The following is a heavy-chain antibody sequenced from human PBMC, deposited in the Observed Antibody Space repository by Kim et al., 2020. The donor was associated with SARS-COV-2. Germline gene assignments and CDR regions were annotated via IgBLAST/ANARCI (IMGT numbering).Heavy chain of an antibody. V-gene: IGHV4-59*13. Sequence: SETLSLTCTVSGAPISSYYWVWVRQPPGKGLEWMATFFRSGSTPSNPSLKSRVTISADTSNHQFSLQLSSVTAADTAVYYCASWDYSDNAGLVHWGQGTLVTVSS. CDR3: ASWDYSDNAGLVH. J-gene: IGHJ4*02. CDR1: GAPISSYY. D-gene: IGHD4-4*01. CDR2: FFRSGST.